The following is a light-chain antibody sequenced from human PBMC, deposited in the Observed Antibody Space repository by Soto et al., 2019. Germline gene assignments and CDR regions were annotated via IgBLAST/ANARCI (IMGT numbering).Light chain of an antibody. CDR2: GAS. CDR3: QQYGGSPRT. V-gene: IGKV3-15*01. Sequence: EIVMTHSPATLSVSPWEIVTLSCGASQSVSSNLAWYQQKPGQSPRLLIYGASTRATGIPARFSGSGSGTEFTLTISSLQSEDFAVYYCQQYGGSPRTFGHGTKVDIK. CDR1: QSVSSN. J-gene: IGKJ1*01.